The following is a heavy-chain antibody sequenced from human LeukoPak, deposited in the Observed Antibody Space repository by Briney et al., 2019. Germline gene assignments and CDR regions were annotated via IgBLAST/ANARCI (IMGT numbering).Heavy chain of an antibody. J-gene: IGHJ6*03. CDR3: ATPINFGVVGPSSPMDV. V-gene: IGHV3-30*02. CDR2: IRYDGSNK. CDR1: GFTFSSYG. D-gene: IGHD3-3*01. Sequence: GGSLRLSCAASGFTFSSYGMHWVRQAPGKGLEWVAFIRYDGSNKYYADSVKGRFTISRDNSKNTLYLQMNSLRSEDTAVYYCATPINFGVVGPSSPMDVWGKGTTVTVSS.